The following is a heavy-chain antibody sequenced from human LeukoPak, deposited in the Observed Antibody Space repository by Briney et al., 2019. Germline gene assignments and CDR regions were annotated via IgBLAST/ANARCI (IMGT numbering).Heavy chain of an antibody. Sequence: GGSLRLSCAASGFTFSSYAMHWVRQAPGKGLEWVAVISYDGSNKYYADSVKGRFTISRDNSKNTLYLQMNSLRAEDTAVYYCARGVTIFGVVISAPGYWGQGTLVTVSS. V-gene: IGHV3-30-3*01. CDR2: ISYDGSNK. CDR1: GFTFSSYA. CDR3: ARGVTIFGVVISAPGY. J-gene: IGHJ4*02. D-gene: IGHD3-3*01.